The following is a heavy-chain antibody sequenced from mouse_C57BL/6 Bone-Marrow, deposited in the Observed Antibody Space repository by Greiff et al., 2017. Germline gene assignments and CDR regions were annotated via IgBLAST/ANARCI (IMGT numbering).Heavy chain of an antibody. Sequence: QVQLQQPGAELVKPGASVKLSCKASGYTFTSYWMHWVKQRPGQGLEWIGMIHPNSGSTNYNEKFKSKATLTVDKSSSTAYMQLSSLTSEDSAVYYCASSLFDGDWAYWGQGTLVTVSA. CDR1: GYTFTSYW. CDR2: IHPNSGST. V-gene: IGHV1-64*01. D-gene: IGHD2-3*01. J-gene: IGHJ3*01. CDR3: ASSLFDGDWAY.